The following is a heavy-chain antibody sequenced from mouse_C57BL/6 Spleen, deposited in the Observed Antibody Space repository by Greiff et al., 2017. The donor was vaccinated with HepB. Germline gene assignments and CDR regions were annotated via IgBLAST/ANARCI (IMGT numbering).Heavy chain of an antibody. Sequence: EVHLVESGGGLVKPGGSLKLSCAASGFTFSDYGMHWVRQAPEKGLEWVAYISSGSSTIYYADTVKGRFTISRDNAKNTLFLQMTSLRSEDTAMYYCARSYYGPSWFAYWGQGTLVTVSA. V-gene: IGHV5-17*01. D-gene: IGHD1-1*01. CDR2: ISSGSSTI. CDR3: ARSYYGPSWFAY. CDR1: GFTFSDYG. J-gene: IGHJ3*01.